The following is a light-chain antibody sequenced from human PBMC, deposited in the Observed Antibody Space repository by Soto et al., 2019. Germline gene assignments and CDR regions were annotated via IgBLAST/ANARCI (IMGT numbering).Light chain of an antibody. Sequence: QSVLTQPPSASGTPGQRVTISCSGSSSNIGSSYVYWYQQLPGTAPKLVIFRNNQRPSGVPDRFSGSKSGTSASLAISGLLSEDEADYYCAGWDASLSGHVVFGGGTKLTVL. CDR2: RNN. CDR3: AGWDASLSGHVV. V-gene: IGLV1-47*01. CDR1: SSNIGSSY. J-gene: IGLJ2*01.